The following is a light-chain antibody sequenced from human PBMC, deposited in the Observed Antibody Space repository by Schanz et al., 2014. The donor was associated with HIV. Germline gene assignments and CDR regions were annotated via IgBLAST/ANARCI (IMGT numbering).Light chain of an antibody. J-gene: IGLJ3*02. CDR3: QTWGTGGV. CDR1: SGHSTYA. Sequence: QLVLTQSPSASASLGASVKLTCTLSSGHSTYAIAWHQQQPEKGPRFLMRLNSDGSHTKGDGIPDRFSGSSSGAERYLTISSLQSEDEADYYCQTWGTGGVFGGGTQVTVL. CDR2: LNSDGSH. V-gene: IGLV4-69*02.